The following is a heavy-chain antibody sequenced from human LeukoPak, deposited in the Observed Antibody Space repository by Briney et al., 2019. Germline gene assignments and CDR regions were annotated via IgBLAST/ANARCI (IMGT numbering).Heavy chain of an antibody. CDR2: ISYDGSNK. Sequence: GGSLRLSCAASGFTFSSYAMHWVRQAPGKGLEWVAVISYDGSNKCYADSVKGRFTISRDNSKNTLYLQMNSLRAEDTAVYYCASTRGGYPDDAFDIWGRGTMVTVSS. V-gene: IGHV3-30*01. CDR1: GFTFSSYA. D-gene: IGHD5-18*01. J-gene: IGHJ3*02. CDR3: ASTRGGYPDDAFDI.